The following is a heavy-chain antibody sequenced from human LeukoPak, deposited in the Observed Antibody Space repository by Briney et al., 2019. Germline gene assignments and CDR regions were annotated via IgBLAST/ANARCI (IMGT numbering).Heavy chain of an antibody. V-gene: IGHV3-21*01. Sequence: GGSLRLSCAASGFTFSSYSMNWVRQAPGKGLEWVSSISSSSSYIYYADSVKGRFTISRDNAKNSLYLQMNSLRAEDTAVCYCARDQEKGLDYWGQGTLVTVSS. J-gene: IGHJ4*02. CDR2: ISSSSSYI. CDR1: GFTFSSYS. CDR3: ARDQEKGLDY.